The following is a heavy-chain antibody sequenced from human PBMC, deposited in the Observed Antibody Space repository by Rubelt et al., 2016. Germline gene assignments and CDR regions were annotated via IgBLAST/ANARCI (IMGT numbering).Heavy chain of an antibody. Sequence: QVQLQESGPGLVKASETLSLTCTLSGGSISGYYWNWIRQPPGKGLEWIGYISYSGSTNYNPSLMSRVTMSVDTSKNQFPLRLSSVTAADTAVYYCARWDVDYLDYWGQGTLVTVSS. CDR2: ISYSGST. CDR1: GGSISGYY. D-gene: IGHD1-26*01. J-gene: IGHJ4*01. CDR3: ARWDVDYLDY. V-gene: IGHV4-59*01.